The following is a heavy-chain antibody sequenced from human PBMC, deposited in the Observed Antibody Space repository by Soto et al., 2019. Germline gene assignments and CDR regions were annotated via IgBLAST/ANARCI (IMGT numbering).Heavy chain of an antibody. CDR3: ARDSPIKQYCSSTSCYDYYYYGKDV. V-gene: IGHV4-59*01. J-gene: IGHJ6*02. CDR2: IYYSGST. D-gene: IGHD2-2*01. Sequence: PSETLSLTCTVSGGSISSYYWSWIRQPPGKGLEWIGYIYYSGSTNYNPSLKSRVTISVDTSKNQFSLKLSSVTAADTAVYYCARDSPIKQYCSSTSCYDYYYYGKDVWGQGTTVTVSS. CDR1: GGSISSYY.